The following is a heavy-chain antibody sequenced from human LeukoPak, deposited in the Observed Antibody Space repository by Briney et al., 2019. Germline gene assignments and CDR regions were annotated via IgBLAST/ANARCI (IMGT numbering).Heavy chain of an antibody. Sequence: ASVNVSCKASGYTFSAHYMHWVRQAPGQGLQWMGWINTNTGAINYAQKFQGRVTMTRDTSITTAYMGLTRLTSDDTALYYCTREQSSASAVLDYWGQGTVVTVSS. CDR3: TREQSSASAVLDY. CDR1: GYTFSAHY. D-gene: IGHD6-6*01. J-gene: IGHJ4*02. CDR2: INTNTGAI. V-gene: IGHV1-2*02.